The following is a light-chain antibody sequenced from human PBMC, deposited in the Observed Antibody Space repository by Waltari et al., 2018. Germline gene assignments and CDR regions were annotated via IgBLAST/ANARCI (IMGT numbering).Light chain of an antibody. CDR3: CSYAGRGTYV. J-gene: IGLJ1*01. V-gene: IGLV2-23*02. CDR1: TSDVGGYDL. Sequence: QSALTQPASVSGTPGQSTTIPCSGTTSDVGGYDLFSWYQQHPGEAPKLLICEVFKRPPDTSSRFSGAKSGSTASLTISGLQPEDEADYYCCSYAGRGTYVFGSGTKVTVL. CDR2: EVF.